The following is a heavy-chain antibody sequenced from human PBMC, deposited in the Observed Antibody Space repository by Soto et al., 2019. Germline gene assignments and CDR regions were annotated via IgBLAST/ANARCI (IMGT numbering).Heavy chain of an antibody. CDR2: IIPIFGTA. J-gene: IGHJ4*02. V-gene: IGHV1-69*01. Sequence: QVQLVQSGAEVKKPGSSVKVSCKASGGTFSSYAISWVRQAPGQGLEWMGGIIPIFGTANYAQKFQGRVTITADESTSTAYMELSSLRSEDTAVYYCVRSSTYYYDSSGYYCGYWGQGTLVTVSS. CDR3: VRSSTYYYDSSGYYCGY. CDR1: GGTFSSYA. D-gene: IGHD3-22*01.